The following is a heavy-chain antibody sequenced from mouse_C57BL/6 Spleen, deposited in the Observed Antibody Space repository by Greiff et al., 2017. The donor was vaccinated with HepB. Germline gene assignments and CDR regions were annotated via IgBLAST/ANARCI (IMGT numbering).Heavy chain of an antibody. CDR3: VRQNYGNYVRYAMDY. V-gene: IGHV10-1*01. D-gene: IGHD2-1*01. CDR1: GFSFNTYA. Sequence: EVMLVESGGGLVQPKGSLKLSCAASGFSFNTYAMNWVRQAPGKGLEWVARIRSKSNNYATYYADSVKDRFTISRDDSESMLYLQMNNLKTEDTAMYYCVRQNYGNYVRYAMDYWGQGTSVTVSS. CDR2: IRSKSNNYAT. J-gene: IGHJ4*01.